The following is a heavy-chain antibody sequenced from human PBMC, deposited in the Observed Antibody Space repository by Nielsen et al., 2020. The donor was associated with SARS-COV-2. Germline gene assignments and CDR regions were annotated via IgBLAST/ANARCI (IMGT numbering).Heavy chain of an antibody. CDR2: ISSSSSYT. J-gene: IGHJ6*02. V-gene: IGHV3-11*05. CDR3: AREIIAVAGSHYYGMDV. CDR1: GFTFSDYY. Sequence: GGSLRLSCAASGFTFSDYYMSWIRQAPGKGLEWVSYISSSSSYTNYADSVKGRFTISRDNAKNSLYLQMNSLRAEDTAVYYCAREIIAVAGSHYYGMDVWGQGTTVTVSS. D-gene: IGHD6-19*01.